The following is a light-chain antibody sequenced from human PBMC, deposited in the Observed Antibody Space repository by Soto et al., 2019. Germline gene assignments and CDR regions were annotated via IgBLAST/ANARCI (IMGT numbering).Light chain of an antibody. CDR3: QQRSNRPPLT. Sequence: PGERATLSCRASQRVSSYLAWYQQKPGQAPRLLIYDASNRATGIPARFSGSGSGTDFTLTISSLEPEDFAVYYCQQRSNRPPLTFGGGTKVEIK. CDR2: DAS. J-gene: IGKJ4*01. CDR1: QRVSSY. V-gene: IGKV3-11*01.